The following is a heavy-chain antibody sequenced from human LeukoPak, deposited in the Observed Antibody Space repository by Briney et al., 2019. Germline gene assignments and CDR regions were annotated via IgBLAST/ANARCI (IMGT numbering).Heavy chain of an antibody. D-gene: IGHD3-9*01. CDR1: GFTFSSYW. CDR2: IKQDGSEK. V-gene: IGHV3-7*03. J-gene: IGHJ4*02. Sequence: GGSLRLSCAASGFTFSSYWMSWVRQAPGKGLEWVANIKQDGSEKYYVDSVKGRFTISRDNAKNSLYLQMNSLRAEDTAVYYCATSYFDWSEYYFDYWGQGTLVTASS. CDR3: ATSYFDWSEYYFDY.